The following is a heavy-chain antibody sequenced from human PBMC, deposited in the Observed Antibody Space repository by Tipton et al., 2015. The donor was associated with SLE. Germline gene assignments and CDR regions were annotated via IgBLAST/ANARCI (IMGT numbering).Heavy chain of an antibody. CDR1: GGSISSGSYF. V-gene: IGHV4-61*09. D-gene: IGHD3-22*01. J-gene: IGHJ4*02. Sequence: TLSLTCTVSGGSISSGSYFWSWFRQPAGKGLEWIGHIYTSGSTNYNPSLKSRVTISVDTSKNQYSLRLTSVTAADTAVYYCARQLTSGYYYEFGYWGQGMLVTVSP. CDR3: ARQLTSGYYYEFGY. CDR2: IYTSGST.